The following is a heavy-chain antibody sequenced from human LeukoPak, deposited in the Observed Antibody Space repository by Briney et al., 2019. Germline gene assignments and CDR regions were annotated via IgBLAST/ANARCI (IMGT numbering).Heavy chain of an antibody. CDR2: ISSSSLYI. CDR1: GFTFSSYS. Sequence: GGSLRLSCAASGFTFSSYSMNWVRQAPGKGLEWVSSISSSSLYIYYADSVKGRFTISRDSSKDTLYLQMNSLRAEDTAVYYCAKGGGYDFRYYYYYMDVWGKGTTVTVSS. V-gene: IGHV3-21*01. D-gene: IGHD5-12*01. J-gene: IGHJ6*03. CDR3: AKGGGYDFRYYYYYMDV.